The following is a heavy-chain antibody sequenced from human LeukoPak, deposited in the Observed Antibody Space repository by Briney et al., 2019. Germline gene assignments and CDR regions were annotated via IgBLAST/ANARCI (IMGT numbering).Heavy chain of an antibody. CDR2: TYYRSKWYN. J-gene: IGHJ5*02. CDR3: ARATVHPGWFDP. Sequence: SETLSLTCTVSGGSNSSYYWNWIRQSPSRGLEWLGRTYYRSKWYNDYAVSVKSRITINPDTSKNQFSLQLNSVTPEDTAVYYCARATVHPGWFDPWGQGTLVTVSS. D-gene: IGHD1-1*01. V-gene: IGHV6-1*01. CDR1: GGSNSSYY.